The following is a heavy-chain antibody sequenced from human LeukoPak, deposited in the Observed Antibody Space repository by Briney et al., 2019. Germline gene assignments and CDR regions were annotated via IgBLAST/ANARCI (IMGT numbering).Heavy chain of an antibody. J-gene: IGHJ6*02. CDR2: IYYSGST. Sequence: PSETLSLTCTVSGGSISSGGYYWSWIRQHPGKGLEWIGYIYYSGSTYYNPSLKSRVTISVDTSKNQFSLKLNSVTAADTAVYYCARDRTRVTLYYYYGMDVWGQGTTVTVSS. D-gene: IGHD4-11*01. CDR3: ARDRTRVTLYYYYGMDV. V-gene: IGHV4-31*03. CDR1: GGSISSGGYY.